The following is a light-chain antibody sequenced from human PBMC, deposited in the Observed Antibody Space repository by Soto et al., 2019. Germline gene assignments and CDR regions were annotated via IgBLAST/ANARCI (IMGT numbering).Light chain of an antibody. V-gene: IGKV3-20*01. CDR2: GAS. J-gene: IGKJ1*01. Sequence: GSVSWREGEKATVAGGASQILSSSYSAWYQQTPGQAPRLLIYGASSTATGIPDRFSGRASGTVLPLTISSLAPEDLAAYYCQSSGSSRTFGQGTKLDI. CDR1: QILSSSY. CDR3: QSSGSSRT.